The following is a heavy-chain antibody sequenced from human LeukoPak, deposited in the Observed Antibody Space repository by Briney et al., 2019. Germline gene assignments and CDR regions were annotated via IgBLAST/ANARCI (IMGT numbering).Heavy chain of an antibody. V-gene: IGHV3-33*06. CDR2: IWNDGSYE. Sequence: GGSLRLSCAASGFIFSNYGMHWVRQAPGRGLEWVAVIWNDGSYEHYTDSVKGRFTISRDNYKNTLFLQLNSLRPEDTAVYYCAKPTWGSGSFLIDFWGQGTLVTVSS. J-gene: IGHJ4*02. CDR3: AKPTWGSGSFLIDF. D-gene: IGHD1-26*01. CDR1: GFIFSNYG.